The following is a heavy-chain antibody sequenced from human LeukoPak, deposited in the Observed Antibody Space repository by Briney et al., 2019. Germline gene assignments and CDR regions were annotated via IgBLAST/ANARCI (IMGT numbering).Heavy chain of an antibody. V-gene: IGHV3-30*18. J-gene: IGHJ1*01. Sequence: GGSLRLSCAASGFTFSSYGMHWVRQAPGKGLEWVAVISYDGSNKYYADSVKGRFTISRDNSKNTLYLQMNSLRAEDTAVYYCAKDTVKRLLNPSTGYFQHWGQGTLVTVSS. CDR3: AKDTVKRLLNPSTGYFQH. CDR1: GFTFSSYG. D-gene: IGHD3-3*01. CDR2: ISYDGSNK.